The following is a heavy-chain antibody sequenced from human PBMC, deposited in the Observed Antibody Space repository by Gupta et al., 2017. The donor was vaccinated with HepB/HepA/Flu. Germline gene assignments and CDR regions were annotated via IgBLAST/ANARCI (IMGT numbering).Heavy chain of an antibody. V-gene: IGHV1-69*06. D-gene: IGHD3-10*01. Sequence: QVQLVQSGAEVKKPGSSVKVSCKASGGTFSSYAISWVRQAPGQGLEWMGGIIPIFGTANYAQKFQGRVTITADKSTSTAYMELSSLRSEDTAVYYCARDLATMVRGVITYYYMDVWGKGTTVTVSS. J-gene: IGHJ6*03. CDR3: ARDLATMVRGVITYYYMDV. CDR2: IIPIFGTA. CDR1: GGTFSSYA.